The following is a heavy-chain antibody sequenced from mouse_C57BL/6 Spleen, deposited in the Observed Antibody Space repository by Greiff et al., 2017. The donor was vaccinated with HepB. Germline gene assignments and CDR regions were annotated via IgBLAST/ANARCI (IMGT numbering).Heavy chain of an antibody. CDR3: ARYGYYGSSYPYFDV. CDR1: GYTFTSYW. Sequence: QVQLQQPGAELVMPGASVKLSCKASGYTFTSYWMHWVKQRPGQGLEWIGEIDPSDSYTNYNQKFKGKSTLTVDKSSSTAYMQLSSLTSEDSAVYYCARYGYYGSSYPYFDVWGTGTTVTVSS. J-gene: IGHJ1*03. CDR2: IDPSDSYT. D-gene: IGHD1-1*01. V-gene: IGHV1-69*01.